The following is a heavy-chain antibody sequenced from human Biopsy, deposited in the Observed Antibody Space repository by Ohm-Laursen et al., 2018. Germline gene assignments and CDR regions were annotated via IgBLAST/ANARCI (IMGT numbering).Heavy chain of an antibody. CDR1: GYSFSTYA. Sequence: EASVKVSCKASGYSFSTYAVNWVRQAPGQGLEWVGSSIPLFNTANYADKFQGRVTLTADKSTTTAYMELSSLRSEDTAIYYCARFPLGAYDDSGSYRAVEHWYFDLWGRGTLVTVSS. CDR2: SIPLFNTA. V-gene: IGHV1-69*06. CDR3: ARFPLGAYDDSGSYRAVEHWYFDL. D-gene: IGHD3-22*01. J-gene: IGHJ2*01.